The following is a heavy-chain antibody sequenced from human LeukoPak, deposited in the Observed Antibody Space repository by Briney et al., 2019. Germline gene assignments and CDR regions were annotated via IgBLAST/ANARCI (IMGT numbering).Heavy chain of an antibody. V-gene: IGHV3-30*18. J-gene: IGHJ4*02. CDR3: AKDDYYDTSGYRD. CDR2: ISYDVGKK. D-gene: IGHD3-22*01. CDR1: GFTFSSYG. Sequence: GGSLRLSCAASGFTFSSYGMHWVRQAPGKGLEWVAVISYDVGKKYYADSVKGRFTISRDNSKNTLYLQMNSLRAEDTAAYYCAKDDYYDTSGYRDWGQGTLVTVSS.